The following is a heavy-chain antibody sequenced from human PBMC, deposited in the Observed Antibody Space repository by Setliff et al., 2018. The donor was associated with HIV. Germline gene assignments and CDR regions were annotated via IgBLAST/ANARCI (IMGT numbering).Heavy chain of an antibody. V-gene: IGHV4-59*08. CDR2: IYYSGST. J-gene: IGHJ6*03. CDR3: IRTYNDLENYYHHYYYMDV. CDR1: GGSMSSYY. Sequence: SETLSLTCTVSGGSMSSYYWSWIRQPPGKGLEWIGYIYYSGSTNYNPSLKSRVTISVDTSKNQFSLKLRSVTAADTAIYYCIRTYNDLENYYHHYYYMDVWGKGTTVTVSS. D-gene: IGHD1-1*01.